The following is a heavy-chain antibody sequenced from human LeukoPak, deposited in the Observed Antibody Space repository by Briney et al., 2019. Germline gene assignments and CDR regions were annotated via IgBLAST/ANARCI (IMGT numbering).Heavy chain of an antibody. CDR1: GFTFDDYG. CDR3: ARTTVTTGRTNWFDP. J-gene: IGHJ5*02. D-gene: IGHD4-17*01. Sequence: GGSLRLSCAASGFTFDDYGMSWVRQAPGKGLEWVFGINWNGGRAGHADSVKGRFTISRDNAKNSLYLQMNSLRAEDTAVYYCARTTVTTGRTNWFDPWGQGTLVTVSS. V-gene: IGHV3-20*04. CDR2: INWNGGRA.